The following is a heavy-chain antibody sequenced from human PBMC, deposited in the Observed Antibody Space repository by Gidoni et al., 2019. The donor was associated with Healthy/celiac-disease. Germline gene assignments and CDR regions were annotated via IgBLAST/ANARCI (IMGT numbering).Heavy chain of an antibody. J-gene: IGHJ3*02. CDR3: ARSPRWFLEGAFDI. Sequence: QVQLQQWGAGLLKPSETLSLTCAVYGGSFSGYYWSWIRQPPGKGLEWIGEINHSGSTNYNPSLKSRVTISVDTSKNQFSLKLSSVTAADTAVYYCARSPRWFLEGAFDIWGQGTMVTVSS. CDR1: GGSFSGYY. CDR2: INHSGST. D-gene: IGHD2-15*01. V-gene: IGHV4-34*01.